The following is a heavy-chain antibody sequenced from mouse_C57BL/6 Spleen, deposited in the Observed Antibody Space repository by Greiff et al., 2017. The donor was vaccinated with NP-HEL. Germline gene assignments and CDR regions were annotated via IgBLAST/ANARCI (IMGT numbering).Heavy chain of an antibody. Sequence: VQLQQPGAELVRPGSSVKLSCKASGYSFTSYYIHWVKQRPGQGLEWIGWIYPGSGNTKYNEKFKGKATLTADTSSSTAYMQLSSLTSEDSAVYYCARSGDSAWFAYWGQGTLVTVSA. J-gene: IGHJ3*01. CDR2: IYPGSGNT. CDR1: GYSFTSYY. D-gene: IGHD3-1*01. V-gene: IGHV1-66*01. CDR3: ARSGDSAWFAY.